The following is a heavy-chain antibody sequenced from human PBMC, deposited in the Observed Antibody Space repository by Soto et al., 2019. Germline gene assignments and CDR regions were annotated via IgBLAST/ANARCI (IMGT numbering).Heavy chain of an antibody. J-gene: IGHJ4*02. V-gene: IGHV4-4*02. D-gene: IGHD2-8*02. CDR3: ARDKITGLFDY. CDR2: IHHDGKI. Sequence: PSETLSLTCAVSGASINTDDWWNWVRQPPGEGLEWIGEIHHDGKIIYNPSLKSRATISMDTSRNQISLKLTSVTAADTAVYYCARDKITGLFDYWGQGTLVTVSS. CDR1: GASINTDDW.